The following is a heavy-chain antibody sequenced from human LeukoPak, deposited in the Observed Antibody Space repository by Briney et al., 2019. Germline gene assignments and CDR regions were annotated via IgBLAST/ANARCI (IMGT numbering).Heavy chain of an antibody. V-gene: IGHV3-21*01. CDR3: ARGSSNIAARNNWFDP. Sequence: GGSLRLSCEASGFTFSSYEMNWVRQAPGKGLEWVSSISTSSSYINYADSVKGRFTISRDNAKNSLYMQMNSLRAEDTAVYYCARGSSNIAARNNWFDPWGQGTLVTVSS. D-gene: IGHD6-6*01. CDR1: GFTFSSYE. CDR2: ISTSSSYI. J-gene: IGHJ5*02.